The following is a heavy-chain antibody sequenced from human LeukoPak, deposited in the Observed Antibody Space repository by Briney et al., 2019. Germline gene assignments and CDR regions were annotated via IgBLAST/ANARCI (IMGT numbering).Heavy chain of an antibody. V-gene: IGHV4-39*01. CDR3: ARHTTGTMFSY. D-gene: IGHD1-1*01. J-gene: IGHJ4*02. CDR1: GGSISSSSSY. Sequence: PSETLSLTCTVSGGSISSSSSYWACIRQPPGMGLEWIGTIDHSGNTVPTPSLKGRVTISVDTSKNQCSLKLSSVTATDTAVYYCARHTTGTMFSYWGQGTLVTVSS. CDR2: IDHSGNT.